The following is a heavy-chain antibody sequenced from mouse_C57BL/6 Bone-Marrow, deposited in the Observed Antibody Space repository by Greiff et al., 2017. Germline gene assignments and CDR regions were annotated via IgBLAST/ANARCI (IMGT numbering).Heavy chain of an antibody. CDR2: IDPENGDT. J-gene: IGHJ2*01. D-gene: IGHD2-2*01. Sequence: VQLQQSGAELVRPGASVKLSCTASGFNIKDAYMHWVKQRPEQGLEWIGWIDPENGDTEYASKFQGKATITADTSSNTAYLQLSSLTSEDTAVYDCTTSGYDDRGQGTTLTVSS. V-gene: IGHV14-4*01. CDR1: GFNIKDAY. CDR3: TTSGYDD.